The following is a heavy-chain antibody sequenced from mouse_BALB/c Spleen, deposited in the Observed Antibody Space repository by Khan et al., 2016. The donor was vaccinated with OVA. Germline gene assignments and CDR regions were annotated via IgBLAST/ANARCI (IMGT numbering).Heavy chain of an antibody. V-gene: IGHV2-6-7*01. CDR1: GFSLTGYG. Sequence: QVQLKQSGPGLVAPSQSLSITCTVSGFSLTGYGVNWVRQPPGKGLEWLGMIWGDGSTDYNSALKSRLSISKDNSKSQGFLKMNRLHTDDTARYYCAREIYYDYAYYYAMDYWGQGTSVTVSS. D-gene: IGHD2-4*01. CDR2: IWGDGST. J-gene: IGHJ4*01. CDR3: AREIYYDYAYYYAMDY.